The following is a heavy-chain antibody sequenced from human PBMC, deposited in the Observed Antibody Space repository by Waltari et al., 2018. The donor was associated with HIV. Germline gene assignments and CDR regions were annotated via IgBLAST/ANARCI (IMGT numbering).Heavy chain of an antibody. V-gene: IGHV3-30*18. CDR2: ISYDGSNK. J-gene: IGHJ5*02. CDR1: GFTFSSYG. CDR3: AKEGGTAGAT. D-gene: IGHD3-16*01. Sequence: QVQLVESGGGVVQPGRSLRLSCAASGFTFSSYGMPWVRQAPGKGLEWVAVISYDGSNKYYADSVKGRFTISRDNSKNTLYLQMNSLRAEDTAVYYCAKEGGTAGATWGQGTLVTVSS.